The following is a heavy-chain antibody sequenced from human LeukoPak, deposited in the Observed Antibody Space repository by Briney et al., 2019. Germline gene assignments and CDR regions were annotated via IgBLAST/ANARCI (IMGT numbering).Heavy chain of an antibody. V-gene: IGHV3-21*01. CDR3: ARDLLDSDAFDI. D-gene: IGHD3-3*02. Sequence: GGSLRLSCAASGFXFSSYSINWVRQAPGKGLEWVSSISSSSSYIYYADSVKGRFTISRDNAKNSLYLQMNSLRAEDTAVYYCARDLLDSDAFDIWGQGTMVTVSS. CDR2: ISSSSSYI. J-gene: IGHJ3*02. CDR1: GFXFSSYS.